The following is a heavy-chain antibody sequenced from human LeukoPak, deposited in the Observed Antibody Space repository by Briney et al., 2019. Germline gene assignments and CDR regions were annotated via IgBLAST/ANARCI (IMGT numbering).Heavy chain of an antibody. CDR1: GGSFSGYY. J-gene: IGHJ6*04. D-gene: IGHD2-8*01. CDR3: ARVGMHKGV. Sequence: SETLSLTCAVYGGSFSGYYWSWIRQPPGKGLEWIGEINHSGSTNYNPSLKSRVTISVDTSKNQFSLKLSSVTAADTAVYYCARVGMHKGVWGKGTTVTISS. CDR2: INHSGST. V-gene: IGHV4-34*01.